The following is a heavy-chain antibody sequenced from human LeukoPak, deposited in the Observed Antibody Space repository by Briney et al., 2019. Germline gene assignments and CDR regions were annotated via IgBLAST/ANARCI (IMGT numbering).Heavy chain of an antibody. V-gene: IGHV4-34*01. Sequence: PSETLSLTCAVYGGSFTGYSWNWIRQPPGKGLEWIGEINHSGSTNYNPSLKSRVTISVDTSKNQFSLKLSSVTAADTAVYYCARLRLSATVTRFDYWGQGTLVTVSS. CDR1: GGSFTGYS. CDR3: ARLRLSATVTRFDY. D-gene: IGHD4-17*01. CDR2: INHSGST. J-gene: IGHJ4*02.